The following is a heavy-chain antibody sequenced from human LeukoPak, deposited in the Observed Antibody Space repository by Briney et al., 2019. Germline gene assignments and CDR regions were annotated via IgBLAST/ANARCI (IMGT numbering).Heavy chain of an antibody. CDR3: ARTPDVGYDYVARYFDY. V-gene: IGHV3-23*01. D-gene: IGHD5-18*01. CDR1: GFTFSSYA. Sequence: GGSLRLSCAASGFTFSSYAMSWVRQAPGKGLEWVSAISGSGGSTYYADSVKGRFTISRGNSKNTMYLQMNSLRAEDTAVYYCARTPDVGYDYVARYFDYWGQGTLVTVSS. J-gene: IGHJ4*02. CDR2: ISGSGGST.